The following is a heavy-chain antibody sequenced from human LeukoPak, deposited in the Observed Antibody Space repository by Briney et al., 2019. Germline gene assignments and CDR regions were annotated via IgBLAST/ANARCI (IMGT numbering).Heavy chain of an antibody. J-gene: IGHJ4*02. CDR3: ASLVVVAATSTVTDY. V-gene: IGHV1-2*02. Sequence: ASVKVSCNASGYTFTGYYMHWVRQAPGQGLEWMGWINPNSGGTNYAQKFQGRVTMTRDTSTSTAYMELSSLRSEDTAVYYCASLVVVAATSTVTDYWGQGTLVTVSS. CDR2: INPNSGGT. CDR1: GYTFTGYY. D-gene: IGHD2-15*01.